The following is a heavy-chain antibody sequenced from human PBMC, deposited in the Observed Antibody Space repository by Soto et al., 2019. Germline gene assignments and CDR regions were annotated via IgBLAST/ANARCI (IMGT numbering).Heavy chain of an antibody. V-gene: IGHV1-46*01. Sequence: APAKVSCKASGYTLTSYYLHWVRQAPGQGPEWMGIINPSGGIRNDAQKFQDRVTMTSDTSTSTVYMELSSLRSEDTAVYYCARGLSTTRYYYYYGMDVWGQGTTVTVSS. CDR1: GYTLTSYY. CDR3: ARGLSTTRYYYYYGMDV. D-gene: IGHD2-2*01. CDR2: INPSGGIR. J-gene: IGHJ6*02.